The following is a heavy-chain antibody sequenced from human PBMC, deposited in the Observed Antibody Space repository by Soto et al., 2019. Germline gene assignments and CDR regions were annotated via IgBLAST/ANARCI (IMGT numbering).Heavy chain of an antibody. CDR2: INHSGST. Sequence: SETLSLTCAVYGGSFSGYCWSWIRQPPGKGLEWIGEINHSGSTNYNPSLKSRVTISVDTSKNQFSLKLSSVTAADTAVYYCARGHYYGSGSYYNHYYYGMDVWGQGTTVTVSS. V-gene: IGHV4-34*01. J-gene: IGHJ6*02. D-gene: IGHD3-10*01. CDR3: ARGHYYGSGSYYNHYYYGMDV. CDR1: GGSFSGYC.